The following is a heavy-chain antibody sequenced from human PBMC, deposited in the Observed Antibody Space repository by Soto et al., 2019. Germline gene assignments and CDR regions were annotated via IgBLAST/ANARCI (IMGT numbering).Heavy chain of an antibody. CDR3: ERDFGYFGSGTYYNHYYYGMDV. D-gene: IGHD3-10*01. CDR2: ISSSSSYI. CDR1: GFTFSTYS. J-gene: IGHJ6*02. Sequence: RGSLRLSCAASGFTFSTYSINWVRKAPGKGLEWVSSISSSSSYIDYADSVKGRYSISRDNAKNSLYLQMNSLRAEDTAVYYCERDFGYFGSGTYYNHYYYGMDVWRQGTTVTVSS. V-gene: IGHV3-21*01.